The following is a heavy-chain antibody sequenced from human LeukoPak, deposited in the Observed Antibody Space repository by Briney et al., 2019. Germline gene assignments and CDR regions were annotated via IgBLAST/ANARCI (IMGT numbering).Heavy chain of an antibody. CDR1: GGSISSYY. J-gene: IGHJ5*02. Sequence: PSETLSLTCTVSGGSISSYYWSWIRQPPGKGLEWIGYIYYSGSTNYNPSLKSRVTISVDTSKNQFSLKLSSVTAADTAVYYRARGGTYGDYGWFDPWGQGTLVTVSS. CDR3: ARGGTYGDYGWFDP. V-gene: IGHV4-59*01. CDR2: IYYSGST. D-gene: IGHD4-17*01.